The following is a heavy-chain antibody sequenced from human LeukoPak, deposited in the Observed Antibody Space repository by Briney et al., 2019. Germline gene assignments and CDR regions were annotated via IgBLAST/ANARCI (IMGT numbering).Heavy chain of an antibody. Sequence: GGSLRLSCAASGFTFSSYSMNWVRQAPGKGLEWVSSISSSSSYIYYADSVKGRFTISRDNAKNTLSLQLNSVTAEDTAVYYCARGGPGYYFDYWGQGALVTVSS. CDR1: GFTFSSYS. V-gene: IGHV3-21*01. J-gene: IGHJ4*02. CDR2: ISSSSSYI. CDR3: ARGGPGYYFDY. D-gene: IGHD2-15*01.